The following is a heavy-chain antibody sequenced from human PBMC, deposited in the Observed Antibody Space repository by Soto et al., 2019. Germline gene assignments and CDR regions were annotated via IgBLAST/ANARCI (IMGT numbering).Heavy chain of an antibody. J-gene: IGHJ3*02. Sequence: QVQLQQWGAGLLKPSETLSLTCAVYGGSFSGYYWSWIRQPPGKGLEWIGEINHSGSTNYNPSLMTRATLSEDPSKNQCSLKLSSVTAADTAVYYCARGRGYSYPPAGDAFDIWGQGTMVTVSS. D-gene: IGHD5-18*01. V-gene: IGHV4-34*01. CDR1: GGSFSGYY. CDR3: ARGRGYSYPPAGDAFDI. CDR2: INHSGST.